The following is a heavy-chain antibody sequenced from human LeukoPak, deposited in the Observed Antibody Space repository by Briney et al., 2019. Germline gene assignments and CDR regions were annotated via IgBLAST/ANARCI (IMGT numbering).Heavy chain of an antibody. CDR1: GFTFSSYG. CDR3: ARGAGYCRCTSCYHGMDV. V-gene: IGHV3-33*01. D-gene: IGHD2-2*01. Sequence: GRSLRLSCAASGFTFSSYGMHWVRQAPGKGLEWVAVIWYDGSNKYYADSVKGRFTISRDNSKNTLYLQMNSLRAEDTAVYYCARGAGYCRCTSCYHGMDVWRKEPSDTV. J-gene: IGHJ6*04. CDR2: IWYDGSNK.